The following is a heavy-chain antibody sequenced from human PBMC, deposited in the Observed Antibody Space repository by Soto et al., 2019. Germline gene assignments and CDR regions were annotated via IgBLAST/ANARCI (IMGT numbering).Heavy chain of an antibody. V-gene: IGHV4-39*01. CDR3: ARRQGAFDI. CDR1: GCSISSSSYY. Sequence: PXETLSLTCTVAGCSISSSSYYWGWIRQPPGKGLEWIGSIYYSGSTYYNPSLKSRVTISVDTSKNQFSLKLSSVTAADTAVYYCARRQGAFDIWGQGTMVTVSS. J-gene: IGHJ3*02. CDR2: IYYSGST.